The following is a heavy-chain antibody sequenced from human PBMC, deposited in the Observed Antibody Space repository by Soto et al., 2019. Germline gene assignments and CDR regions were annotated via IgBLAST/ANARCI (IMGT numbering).Heavy chain of an antibody. CDR3: ARVEGYSYGYGNLYFDY. D-gene: IGHD5-18*01. CDR2: INPNSGGT. CDR1: GYTFTSYG. V-gene: IGHV1-2*02. Sequence: ASVKVSCKASGYTFTSYGISWVRQAPGQGLEWMGWINPNSGGTNYAQKFQGRVTMNRDTSISTAYMELSRLRSDDTAVYYCARVEGYSYGYGNLYFDYWGQGTLVTVSS. J-gene: IGHJ4*02.